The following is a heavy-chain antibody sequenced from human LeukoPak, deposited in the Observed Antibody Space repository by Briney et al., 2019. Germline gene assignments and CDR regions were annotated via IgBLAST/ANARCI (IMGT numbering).Heavy chain of an antibody. D-gene: IGHD4-23*01. CDR3: ARSLYGGNSGEDY. CDR2: ISTSATTV. J-gene: IGHJ4*02. V-gene: IGHV3-11*04. Sequence: GGSLRLSCAASGFPFTDYYMSWIRQAPGKGLEWVSYISTSATTVYYADSMKGRFTISRDNAKNSLYLQMNSLRAGDTAVYYCARSLYGGNSGEDYWGQGTLVTVSS. CDR1: GFPFTDYY.